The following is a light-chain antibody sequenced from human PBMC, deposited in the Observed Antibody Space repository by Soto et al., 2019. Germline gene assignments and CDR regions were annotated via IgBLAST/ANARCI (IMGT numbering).Light chain of an antibody. CDR3: SSYTTNNTVV. V-gene: IGLV2-14*01. Sequence: QSVLTQPASVSGSPGQSITISCTGTSSDVGGYNYVSWYQQQPGKAPKLMIYEVTSRPSGVSHRFSGSKSGNTASLTISDLQGEDEADYYCSSYTTNNTVVFGGGTKLTVL. CDR1: SSDVGGYNY. J-gene: IGLJ2*01. CDR2: EVT.